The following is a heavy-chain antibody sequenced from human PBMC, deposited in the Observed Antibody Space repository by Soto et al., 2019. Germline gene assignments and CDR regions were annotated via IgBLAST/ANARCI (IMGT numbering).Heavy chain of an antibody. Sequence: QVQLVQSGDEVKKPGASVKVSCKASGYIFVNYGIAWVRQAPGQGLEWMGWISPYTGNTHSATKVQGGLTMTTDTSTSTAYMDLGSLTPDDTAVYYCVMVDNYVTPTPQDVWGQGTTVTVSS. J-gene: IGHJ6*02. CDR1: GYIFVNYG. CDR2: ISPYTGNT. V-gene: IGHV1-18*01. CDR3: VMVDNYVTPTPQDV. D-gene: IGHD3-16*01.